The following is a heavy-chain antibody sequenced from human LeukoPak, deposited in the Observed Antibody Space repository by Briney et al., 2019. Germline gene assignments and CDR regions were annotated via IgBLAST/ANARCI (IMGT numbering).Heavy chain of an antibody. CDR3: ARGGHYYGSGSFDY. V-gene: IGHV4-30-2*01. CDR1: GGSISSGGYS. D-gene: IGHD3-10*01. J-gene: IGHJ4*02. Sequence: PSQTLSLTCAVSGGSISSGGYSWSWIRQPPGKGLEWIVYIYHSGSTYYNPSLKSRITIAVNRTKNQFSRKLSSVTAADTAVYYCARGGHYYGSGSFDYWGQGTLVTVSS. CDR2: IYHSGST.